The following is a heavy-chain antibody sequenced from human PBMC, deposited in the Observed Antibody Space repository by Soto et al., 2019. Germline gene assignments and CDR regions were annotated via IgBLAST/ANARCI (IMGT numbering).Heavy chain of an antibody. CDR1: GFTVSSNY. J-gene: IGHJ6*02. CDR2: IYSGGST. Sequence: GGSLRLSCAASGFTVSSNYMSWVRQAPGKGLEWVSVIYSGGSTYYADSVKGRFTISRDNSKNTLYLQMNSLRAEDTAVYYCASPGKVRYYYGMDVWGQGTTVTVSS. V-gene: IGHV3-53*01. CDR3: ASPGKVRYYYGMDV. D-gene: IGHD1-1*01.